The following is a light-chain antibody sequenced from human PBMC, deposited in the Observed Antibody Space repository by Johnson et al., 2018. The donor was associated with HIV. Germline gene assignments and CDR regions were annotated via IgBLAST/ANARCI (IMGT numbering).Light chain of an antibody. V-gene: IGLV1-51*01. J-gene: IGLJ1*01. CDR2: DNS. Sequence: QSVLTQPPSVSAAPGQKVTISCSGSSSKIGNKYVSWYQQLPGTAPKVLIYDNSQRPSGIPDRFSGSKSGTSATLVITGLQTGDEADYHCATWDSSLSVYVFGTGTKVTVL. CDR3: ATWDSSLSVYV. CDR1: SSKIGNKY.